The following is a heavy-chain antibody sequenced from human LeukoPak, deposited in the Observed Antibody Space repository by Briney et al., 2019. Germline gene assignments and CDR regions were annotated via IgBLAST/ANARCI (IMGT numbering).Heavy chain of an antibody. V-gene: IGHV1-8*01. CDR3: ARGLRREQQLLRAFDY. CDR1: GYTFTNYD. Sequence: ASVRVSCRASGYTFTNYDINWVRQASGQGLEWMGWMNPNSGNTGSAQKFQGRVTMTSNTSISTAYMELSSLRSEDTAVYYCARGLRREQQLLRAFDYWGQGTPVTVSS. J-gene: IGHJ4*02. D-gene: IGHD6-13*01. CDR2: MNPNSGNT.